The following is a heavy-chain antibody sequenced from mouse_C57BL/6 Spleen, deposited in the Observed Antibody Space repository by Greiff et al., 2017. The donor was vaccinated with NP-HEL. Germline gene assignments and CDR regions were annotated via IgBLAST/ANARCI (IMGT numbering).Heavy chain of an antibody. D-gene: IGHD2-4*01. J-gene: IGHJ4*01. CDR2: IYPGDGDT. Sequence: QVQLKESGPELVKPGASVKISCKASGYAFSSSWMNWVKQRPGKGLEWIGRIYPGDGDTNYNGKFKGKATLTADKSSSTAYMQLSSLTSEDSAVYFCAAPYDYDVRDYYAMDYWGQGTSVTVSS. CDR1: GYAFSSSW. CDR3: AAPYDYDVRDYYAMDY. V-gene: IGHV1-82*01.